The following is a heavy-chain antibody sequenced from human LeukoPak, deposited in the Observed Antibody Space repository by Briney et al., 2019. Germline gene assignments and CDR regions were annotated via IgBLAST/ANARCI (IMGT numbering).Heavy chain of an antibody. CDR1: GGSLSSYY. Sequence: SETLSLTCTVSGGSLSSYYWSWIRQPPGKGLEWIGYIYYSGSTNYNPSLKSQVTISVDTSKNQFSLKLSSVTAADTAVYYCATPLFPLRYFDWLPPGYWGQGTLVTVSS. V-gene: IGHV4-59*12. D-gene: IGHD3-9*01. CDR3: ATPLFPLRYFDWLPPGY. J-gene: IGHJ4*02. CDR2: IYYSGST.